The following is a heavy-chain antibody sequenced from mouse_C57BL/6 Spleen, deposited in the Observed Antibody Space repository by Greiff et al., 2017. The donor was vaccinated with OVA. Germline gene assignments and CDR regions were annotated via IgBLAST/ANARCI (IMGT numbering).Heavy chain of an antibody. V-gene: IGHV1-15*01. CDR1: GYTFTDYE. Sequence: QVQLKESGAELVRPGASVTLSCKASGYTFTDYEMHWVKQTPVHGLEWIGAIDPETGGTAYNQKFKGKAILTADKSSSTAYMELRSLTSEDSAVYYCTRGASITTGEAFAYWGQGTLVTVSA. J-gene: IGHJ3*01. CDR2: IDPETGGT. D-gene: IGHD1-1*01. CDR3: TRGASITTGEAFAY.